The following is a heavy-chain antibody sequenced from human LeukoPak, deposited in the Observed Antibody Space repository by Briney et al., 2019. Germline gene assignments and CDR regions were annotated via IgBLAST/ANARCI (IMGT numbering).Heavy chain of an antibody. CDR1: GFSLSTSGVG. CDR2: IYWDGDK. D-gene: IGHD3-10*01. J-gene: IGHJ4*02. V-gene: IGHV2-5*02. Sequence: SGPTLVNPTQTLTLTCTFSGFSLSTSGVGVGWIRQPPGKALEWLALIYWDGDKRYSPSLHSRLTITKDTSKNQVVLTMTNMDPVDTATYFCAHYGGSGIWLDYWGQGTLVTVSS. CDR3: AHYGGSGIWLDY.